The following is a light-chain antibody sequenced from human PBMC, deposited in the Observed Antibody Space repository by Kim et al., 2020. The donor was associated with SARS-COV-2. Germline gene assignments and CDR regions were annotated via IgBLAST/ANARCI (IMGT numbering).Light chain of an antibody. J-gene: IGKJ2*01. V-gene: IGKV3-20*01. CDR3: QQSGGSPKYT. CDR2: AAS. CDR1: QSVSRNS. Sequence: SPGERVTLSCRASQSVSRNSLAWYQQNPGQAPRLLFYAASTRATGIPDRFSGSGSVTDFTLSISRLEPEDSAVYYCQQSGGSPKYTFGQGTRLEI.